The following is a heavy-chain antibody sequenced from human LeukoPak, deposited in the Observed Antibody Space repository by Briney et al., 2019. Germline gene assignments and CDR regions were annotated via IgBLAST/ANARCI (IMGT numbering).Heavy chain of an antibody. D-gene: IGHD6-19*01. CDR2: INHSGST. Sequence: PSETLSLTCAVYGGSFSGYYWSWIRQPPGKGLEWIGEINHSGSTNYNPSLKSRVTISVDTSKNQFSLKLSSVTAADTAVYYCARWAVAGTGGWFDPWGQGTLVTVSS. CDR1: GGSFSGYY. CDR3: ARWAVAGTGGWFDP. J-gene: IGHJ5*02. V-gene: IGHV4-34*01.